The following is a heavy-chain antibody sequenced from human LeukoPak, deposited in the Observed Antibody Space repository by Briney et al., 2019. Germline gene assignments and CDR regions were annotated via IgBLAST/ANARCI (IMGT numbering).Heavy chain of an antibody. V-gene: IGHV3-30*03. J-gene: IGHJ1*01. CDR3: ARRPVAAEYFQH. CDR2: ISYDESKI. Sequence: GGSLRLSCAASGFTFSSYSMHWVRQAPGEGLEWVAVISYDESKIYYADSVKGRFTISRDLSTNTLYLQMNSLTTEDTAMYFCARRPVAAEYFQHWGQGTLVTVSS. D-gene: IGHD6-25*01. CDR1: GFTFSSYS.